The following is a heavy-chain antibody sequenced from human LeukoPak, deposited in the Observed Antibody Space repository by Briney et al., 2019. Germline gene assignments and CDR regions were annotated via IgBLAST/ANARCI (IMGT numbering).Heavy chain of an antibody. Sequence: SQTLSLTCTVSGGSISSGGYYWSWIRQHPGKGLEWIGYIYYSGSTYYNPSLKSRVTISVDTSKNQFSLKLSSVTAADTAVYYCTRDSSIADYYYYYGMDVWGQGTTVTVSS. CDR2: IYYSGST. CDR3: TRDSSIADYYYYYGMDV. J-gene: IGHJ6*02. CDR1: GGSISSGGYY. V-gene: IGHV4-31*03.